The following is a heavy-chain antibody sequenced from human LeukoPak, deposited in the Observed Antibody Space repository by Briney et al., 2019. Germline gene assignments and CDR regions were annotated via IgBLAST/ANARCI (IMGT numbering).Heavy chain of an antibody. Sequence: SVKVSCKASGFTFTSSAMQWVRQARGQRLEWIGWIFVGSGNTNYAQKFQERVTITRDMSTSTAYMELSSLRSEDTAVYYCAAGDYYDSSGYPLEYWGQGTLVTVSS. V-gene: IGHV1-58*02. J-gene: IGHJ4*02. CDR1: GFTFTSSA. CDR3: AAGDYYDSSGYPLEY. D-gene: IGHD3-22*01. CDR2: IFVGSGNT.